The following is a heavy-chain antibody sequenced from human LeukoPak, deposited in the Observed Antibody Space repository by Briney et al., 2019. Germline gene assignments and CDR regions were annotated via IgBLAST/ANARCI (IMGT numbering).Heavy chain of an antibody. CDR3: ARVLSIVVVPGATFWFDP. V-gene: IGHV4-34*01. Sequence: SGTLSLTCAVYGGSFSGYYWRWIRQPPGKGREWIGDGNHSGSTNHNPSLKSRVTISVDTSKNQFSLKLSSVTAADTAVYHCARVLSIVVVPGATFWFDPWGQGTLVTVSS. CDR1: GGSFSGYY. J-gene: IGHJ5*02. D-gene: IGHD2-2*01. CDR2: GNHSGST.